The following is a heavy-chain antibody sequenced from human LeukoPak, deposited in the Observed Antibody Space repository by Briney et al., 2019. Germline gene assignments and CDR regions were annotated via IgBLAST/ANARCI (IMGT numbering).Heavy chain of an antibody. J-gene: IGHJ3*02. D-gene: IGHD4-23*01. CDR1: GFTFSDYY. Sequence: PGGSLRLSCAASGFTFSDYYMSWIRQAPGKGLEWIGEINHSGSTNYNPSLKSRVTISVDTSKNQFSLKLSSVTAADTAVYYCARVGNLDAFDIWGQGTMVTVSS. CDR2: INHSGST. CDR3: ARVGNLDAFDI. V-gene: IGHV4-34*01.